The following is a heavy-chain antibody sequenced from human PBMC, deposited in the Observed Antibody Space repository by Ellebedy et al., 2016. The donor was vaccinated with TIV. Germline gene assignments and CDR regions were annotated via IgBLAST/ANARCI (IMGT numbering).Heavy chain of an antibody. Sequence: PGGSLRLSCAASGFTFRTYWMSWVRQAPGKGLEWVSVIYSGGSTYYADSVKGRFTISRDNSKNTLYLQMNSLRAEDTAVYYCARDGYSGSYYYFDYWGQGTLVTVSS. J-gene: IGHJ4*02. CDR1: GFTFRTYW. CDR3: ARDGYSGSYYYFDY. CDR2: IYSGGST. V-gene: IGHV3-66*01. D-gene: IGHD1-26*01.